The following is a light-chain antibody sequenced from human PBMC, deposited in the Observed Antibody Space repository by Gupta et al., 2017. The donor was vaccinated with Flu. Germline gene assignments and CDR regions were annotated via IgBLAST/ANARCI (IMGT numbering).Light chain of an antibody. CDR2: ELS. CDR3: CSNAVSKNLL. CDR1: SSDIGCSNY. V-gene: IGLV2-8*01. J-gene: IGLJ2*01. Sequence: TSSDIGCSNYVSWYQLHPVKAPKLMIYELSHRPSWVPYRFSGSKSGNRDSLTVSVLHGDDEADYYSCSNAVSKNLLFGGGTKVTVL.